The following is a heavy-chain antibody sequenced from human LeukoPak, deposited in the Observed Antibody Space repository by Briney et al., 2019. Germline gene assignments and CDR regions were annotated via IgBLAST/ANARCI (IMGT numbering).Heavy chain of an antibody. D-gene: IGHD5-12*01. V-gene: IGHV3-9*01. J-gene: IGHJ4*02. CDR2: ISWNSGSI. Sequence: GGSLRLSCAASGFTFEDYAMHWVRQAPGKGLEWVSGISWNSGSIGYADSVKGRFTISRDNAKNSLYLQMNSLRSEDTALYYCAKVSSGYDYDYWGQGTLVTVSS. CDR1: GFTFEDYA. CDR3: AKVSSGYDYDY.